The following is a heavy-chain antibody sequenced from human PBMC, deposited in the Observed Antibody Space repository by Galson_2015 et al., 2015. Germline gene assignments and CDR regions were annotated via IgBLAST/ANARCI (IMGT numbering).Heavy chain of an antibody. V-gene: IGHV3-23*01. CDR1: GFTFNSYA. CDR2: ISGSGGST. D-gene: IGHD2-15*01. Sequence: SLRLSCAASGFTFNSYAMSWVRQAPGKGLEWVSAISGSGGSTYYADSVKGRFTISRDNSKNTLYLQMNSLRAEDTAVYYCAKDRVPSVVVVAATFLGGQGTLVTVSS. CDR3: AKDRVPSVVVVAATFL. J-gene: IGHJ4*02.